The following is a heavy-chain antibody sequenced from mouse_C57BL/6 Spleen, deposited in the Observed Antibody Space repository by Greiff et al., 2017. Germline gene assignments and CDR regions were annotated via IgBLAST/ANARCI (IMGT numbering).Heavy chain of an antibody. CDR1: GYTFTSYW. D-gene: IGHD1-1*01. CDR3: ARAVVERYYFDY. Sequence: VQLQQPGAELVRPGSSVKLSCKASGYTFTSYWMHWVKQRPIQGLEWIGNIDPSDSETHYNQKFKDKATLTVDKSSSTAYMQLSSLTSEDSAVYYCARAVVERYYFDYWGQGTTLTVSS. J-gene: IGHJ2*01. V-gene: IGHV1-52*01. CDR2: IDPSDSET.